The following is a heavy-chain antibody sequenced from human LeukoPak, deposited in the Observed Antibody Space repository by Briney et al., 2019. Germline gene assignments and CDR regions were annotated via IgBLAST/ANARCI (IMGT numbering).Heavy chain of an antibody. CDR2: IYYSGST. CDR1: GGSINSDY. CDR3: AKYYDFWSGYYVFDY. V-gene: IGHV4-59*08. J-gene: IGHJ4*02. Sequence: PSETLSLTCTVSGGSINSDYWTWIRQPPGKGLECIGYIYYSGSTNYTPSLKSRVTISVDTSKNQFSLKLSSVTAADTAVYYCAKYYDFWSGYYVFDYWGQGTLVTVSS. D-gene: IGHD3-3*01.